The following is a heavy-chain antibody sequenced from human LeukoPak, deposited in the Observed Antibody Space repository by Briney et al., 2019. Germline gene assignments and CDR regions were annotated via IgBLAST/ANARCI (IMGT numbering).Heavy chain of an antibody. Sequence: GGSLRLSCAASGFTFSSYGMHWVRQAPGKGLECVAVISYDGSNKDYADSVKGRFTISRDNPKNTLYLQVDSLRTDDTAVYYCAKGPYNSAGRYEDDWGQGTLVIVSA. D-gene: IGHD6-19*01. V-gene: IGHV3-30*18. CDR3: AKGPYNSAGRYEDD. CDR2: ISYDGSNK. J-gene: IGHJ4*02. CDR1: GFTFSSYG.